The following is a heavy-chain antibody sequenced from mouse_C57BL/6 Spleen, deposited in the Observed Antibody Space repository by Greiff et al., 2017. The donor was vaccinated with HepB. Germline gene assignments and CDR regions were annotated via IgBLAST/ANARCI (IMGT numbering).Heavy chain of an antibody. V-gene: IGHV14-2*01. CDR2: IDPEDGAT. Sequence: VQLKESGAELVKPGASVKLSCTASGFNIKDYYMHWVKQRTEQGLEWIGRIDPEDGATKYAPKFQGKATITADTSSNTAYLQLSSLTSEDTAVYYCARFYGNYEDYAMDYWGQGTSVTVSS. CDR3: ARFYGNYEDYAMDY. D-gene: IGHD2-1*01. J-gene: IGHJ4*01. CDR1: GFNIKDYY.